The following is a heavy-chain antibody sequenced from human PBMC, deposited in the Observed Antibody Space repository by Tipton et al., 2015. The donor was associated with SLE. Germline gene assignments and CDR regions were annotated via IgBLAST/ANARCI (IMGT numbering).Heavy chain of an antibody. D-gene: IGHD6-19*01. Sequence: LRLSCTVSGGSISSGDYYWSWIRQPPGKGLEWIGYIYYSGSTNYNPSLKSRVTISVDTSKNQFSLKLSSVTAADTAVYYCARGPEQWLVNPHYFDYWGQGTLVTVSS. CDR1: GGSISSGDYY. J-gene: IGHJ4*02. CDR2: IYYSGST. V-gene: IGHV4-30-4*01. CDR3: ARGPEQWLVNPHYFDY.